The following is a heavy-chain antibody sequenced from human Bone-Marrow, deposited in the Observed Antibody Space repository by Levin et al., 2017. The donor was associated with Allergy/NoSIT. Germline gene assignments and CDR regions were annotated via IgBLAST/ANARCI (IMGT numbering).Heavy chain of an antibody. D-gene: IGHD3-3*01. Sequence: QSGGSLRLSCAASGFTFSSYAMSWVRQAPGKGLEWVSAISGSGGSTYYADSVKGRFTISRDNSKNTLYLQMNSLRAEDTAVYYCASLPGTIFGVLTTPFGAFDIWGQGTMVTVSS. J-gene: IGHJ3*02. CDR3: ASLPGTIFGVLTTPFGAFDI. CDR1: GFTFSSYA. CDR2: ISGSGGST. V-gene: IGHV3-23*01.